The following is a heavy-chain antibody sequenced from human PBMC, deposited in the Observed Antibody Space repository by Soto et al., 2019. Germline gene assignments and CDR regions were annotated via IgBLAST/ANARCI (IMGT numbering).Heavy chain of an antibody. Sequence: PSETLSLTCTVSGGSISSYYWSWIRQPPGKGLEWIGHIYYSGSTNYNPSLKSRVTISVDTSKNQFSLKLSSVTAADTAVYYCARDRGGHMTTQARGFDPWGQGNLAPVSS. CDR1: GGSISSYY. J-gene: IGHJ5*02. CDR2: IYYSGST. D-gene: IGHD4-17*01. V-gene: IGHV4-59*01. CDR3: ARDRGGHMTTQARGFDP.